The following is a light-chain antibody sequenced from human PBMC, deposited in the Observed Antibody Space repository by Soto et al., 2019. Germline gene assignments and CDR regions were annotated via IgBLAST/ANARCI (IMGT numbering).Light chain of an antibody. CDR1: SSDVGGYNY. CDR3: SSYTSSSTLVG. Sequence: QSALTQPASVSGSPGHSITISCTGTSSDVGGYNYVSWYQQHPGKAPKLMIYDVSNRPSGVSNRFSGSKSGNTASLTISGLQAEDEADYYCSSYTSSSTLVGFGGGTQLTVL. CDR2: DVS. V-gene: IGLV2-14*01. J-gene: IGLJ2*01.